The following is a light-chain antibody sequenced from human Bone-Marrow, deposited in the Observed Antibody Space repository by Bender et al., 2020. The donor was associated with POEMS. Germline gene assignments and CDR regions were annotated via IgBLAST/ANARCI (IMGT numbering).Light chain of an antibody. CDR3: QTWDGSTVV. V-gene: IGLV3-1*01. CDR1: VLTKRY. J-gene: IGLJ2*01. CDR2: RNT. Sequence: SSELTQPPSVSVSPGQTASITCSGDVLTKRYGFWYQQKPGQAPVLVIYRNTGRPSGIPERFSGSNSGSTATLTISETQAIDEADYYCQTWDGSTVVFGGGTKLTVL.